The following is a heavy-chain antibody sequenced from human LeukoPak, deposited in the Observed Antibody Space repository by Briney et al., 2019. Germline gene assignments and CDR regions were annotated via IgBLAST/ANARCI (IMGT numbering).Heavy chain of an antibody. D-gene: IGHD3-22*01. J-gene: IGHJ4*02. Sequence: GGSLRLSCAASGFTFSSYSMNWVRQAPGKGLEWVSYISSSSSTIYYADSVKGRFTISRDNAKNSLYLQMNSLRAEDTAVYYCAREFHYYDSSGYHDYWGQGTLVTVSS. V-gene: IGHV3-48*04. CDR2: ISSSSSTI. CDR1: GFTFSSYS. CDR3: AREFHYYDSSGYHDY.